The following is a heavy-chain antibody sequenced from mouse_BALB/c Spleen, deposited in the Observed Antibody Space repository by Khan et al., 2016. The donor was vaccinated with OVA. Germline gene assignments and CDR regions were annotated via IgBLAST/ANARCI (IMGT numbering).Heavy chain of an antibody. D-gene: IGHD2-10*01. Sequence: QIQLVQSGPELKKPGETVKISCKASGYTFTNYGINWVKQSPGKALKWMGWINTYTGEPTYADDFKGRIAFSLETSASTAYLQINNLKNEDTATYFCARPPYFSYTLDYWGQGSSVTVSS. CDR2: INTYTGEP. CDR3: ARPPYFSYTLDY. CDR1: GYTFTNYG. J-gene: IGHJ4*01. V-gene: IGHV9-3-1*01.